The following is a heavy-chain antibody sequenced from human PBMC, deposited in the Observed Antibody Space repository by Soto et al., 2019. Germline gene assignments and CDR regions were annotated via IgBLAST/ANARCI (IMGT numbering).Heavy chain of an antibody. Sequence: GGSLRLSCAASGFTFSKYSMSWVRQTPGKGLEWVAAISYDEIDKKYASSVKGRFTVSRDNVKNTLSLQMNSLRPEDTAVYYCSKDSGYQLPDNYFYYGLDVWGQGTTVTVSS. CDR3: SKDSGYQLPDNYFYYGLDV. D-gene: IGHD2-2*01. CDR1: GFTFSKYS. V-gene: IGHV3-30*18. J-gene: IGHJ6*02. CDR2: ISYDEIDK.